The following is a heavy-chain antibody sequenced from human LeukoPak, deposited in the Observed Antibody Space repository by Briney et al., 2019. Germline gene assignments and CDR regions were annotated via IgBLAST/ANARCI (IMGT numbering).Heavy chain of an antibody. J-gene: IGHJ3*02. Sequence: PSETLSLTCAVSGGSISSSNWWSWVRQPPGKGLEWIGEIYHSGSTNYNPSLKSRVTISVDKSKNQFSLKLSSVTAADTAVYYCAREFRIAAAGTGAFDIWGQGTMVTVSS. D-gene: IGHD6-13*01. CDR1: GGSISSSNW. CDR3: AREFRIAAAGTGAFDI. V-gene: IGHV4-4*02. CDR2: IYHSGST.